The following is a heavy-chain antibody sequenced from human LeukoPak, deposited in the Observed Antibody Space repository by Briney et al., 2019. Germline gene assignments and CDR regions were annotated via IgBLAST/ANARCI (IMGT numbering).Heavy chain of an antibody. V-gene: IGHV3-23*01. CDR3: AKDRAYGSGIPGY. Sequence: GGSLRLSCADSGFTFSSYAMSWVRQAPGKGLEWVSAISGSGGSTYYADSVKGRFTISRDNSKNTLYLQMNSLRAEDTAVYYCAKDRAYGSGIPGYWGQGTLVTVSS. CDR1: GFTFSSYA. CDR2: ISGSGGST. J-gene: IGHJ4*02. D-gene: IGHD3-10*01.